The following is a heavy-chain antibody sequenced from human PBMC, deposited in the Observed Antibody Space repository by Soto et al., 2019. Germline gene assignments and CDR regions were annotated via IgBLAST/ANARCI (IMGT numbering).Heavy chain of an antibody. D-gene: IGHD2-15*01. J-gene: IGHJ4*02. CDR3: ARGGPAIVVVVAAIDY. V-gene: IGHV4-34*01. CDR2: IHHSGST. Sequence: QVQLQQWGAGLLKPSETLSLTCAVYGGSFSGYYWSWIRQPPGKGLEWIGEIHHSGSTNYNPSLKSRVTISVDTSKNQFSLKLSSVTAADTAVYYCARGGPAIVVVVAAIDYWGQGTLVTVSS. CDR1: GGSFSGYY.